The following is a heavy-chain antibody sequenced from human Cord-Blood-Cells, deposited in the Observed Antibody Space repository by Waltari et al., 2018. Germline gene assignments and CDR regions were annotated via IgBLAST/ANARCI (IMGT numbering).Heavy chain of an antibody. CDR2: IYYSGST. V-gene: IGHV4-39*01. D-gene: IGHD3-22*01. CDR3: ARQAHQSGWYDSSGYYGGNDFDY. Sequence: QLQLQESGPGLVKPSETLSLTCTVSGGSISSRSYYWGWIRQPPGKGLEGIGSIYYSGSTYYNPSLKSRVTISVDTSKNQFSLKLSSVTAADTAVYYCARQAHQSGWYDSSGYYGGNDFDYWGQGTLVTVSS. J-gene: IGHJ4*02. CDR1: GGSISSRSYY.